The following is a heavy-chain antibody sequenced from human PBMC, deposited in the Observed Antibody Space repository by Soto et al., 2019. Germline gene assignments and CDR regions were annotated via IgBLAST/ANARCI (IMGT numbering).Heavy chain of an antibody. CDR3: AKGRLDY. Sequence: PGGSLRLSCAASGFTLSSDFMSWVRQAPGKGLEWVSVISAGGTEYYADSVKGRFTISRDNSKNTLFLQMNSLADEDTGIYYCAKGRLDYWGQGTLVTVSS. J-gene: IGHJ4*02. CDR2: ISAGGTE. CDR1: GFTLSSDF. V-gene: IGHV3-23*01.